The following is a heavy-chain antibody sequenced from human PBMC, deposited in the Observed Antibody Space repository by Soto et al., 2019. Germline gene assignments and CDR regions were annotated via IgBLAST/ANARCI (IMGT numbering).Heavy chain of an antibody. CDR3: ARDVGQLVPDYYYGMDV. V-gene: IGHV1-18*04. D-gene: IGHD6-6*01. CDR1: GYTFTSYG. Sequence: QVQLVQSGAEVKKPGASVKVSCKASGYTFTSYGISWVRQAPGQGLEWMGWISAYNGNTNYAQKLQGRVTMTTDTSTSTAYMALRSLRSDDTAVYYCARDVGQLVPDYYYGMDVWGQGTTVTVSS. J-gene: IGHJ6*02. CDR2: ISAYNGNT.